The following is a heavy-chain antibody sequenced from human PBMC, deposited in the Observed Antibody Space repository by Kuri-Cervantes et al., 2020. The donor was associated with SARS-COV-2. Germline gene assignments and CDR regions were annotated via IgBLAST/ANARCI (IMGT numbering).Heavy chain of an antibody. CDR1: GGTFSSYA. Sequence: SVKVSCKASGGTFSSYAISWVRQAPGQGLEWMGGIIPIFGTANYAQKFQGRVTITADKSTSTAYMELSSLRSEDTAVYYCARDTEGSGSYPYYWGQGTLVTVSS. V-gene: IGHV1-69*06. CDR3: ARDTEGSGSYPYY. D-gene: IGHD3-10*01. CDR2: IIPIFGTA. J-gene: IGHJ4*02.